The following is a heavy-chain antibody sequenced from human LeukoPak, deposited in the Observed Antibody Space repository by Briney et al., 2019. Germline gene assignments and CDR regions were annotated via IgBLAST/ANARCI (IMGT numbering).Heavy chain of an antibody. CDR3: ARTQWLVLRGAFGY. Sequence: SETLSLTCAVYGGSFSGYYWSWIRQPPGKGLEWIGEINHSGSTNYNPSLKSRVTISVDTSKNQFSLKLSSVTAADTAVYYCARTQWLVLRGAFGYWGQGTLVTVSS. D-gene: IGHD6-19*01. J-gene: IGHJ4*02. CDR2: INHSGST. V-gene: IGHV4-34*01. CDR1: GGSFSGYY.